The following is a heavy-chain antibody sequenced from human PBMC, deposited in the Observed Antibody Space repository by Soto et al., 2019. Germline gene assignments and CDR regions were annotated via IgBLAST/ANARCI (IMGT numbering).Heavy chain of an antibody. V-gene: IGHV1-69*13. D-gene: IGHD2-2*01. Sequence: ASVKVSCKASGGTFSSYAISWVRQAPGQGLEWMGGIIPIFGTANYAQKFQGRVTITADESTSTAYMELSSLRSEDTAVYYCARGEHYCSSTSCYAASYYYYGMDVWGQGTTVTVSS. CDR1: GGTFSSYA. J-gene: IGHJ6*02. CDR3: ARGEHYCSSTSCYAASYYYYGMDV. CDR2: IIPIFGTA.